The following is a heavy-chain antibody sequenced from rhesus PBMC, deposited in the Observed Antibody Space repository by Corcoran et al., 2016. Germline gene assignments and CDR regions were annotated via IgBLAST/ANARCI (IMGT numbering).Heavy chain of an antibody. Sequence: QVQLQESGPGLVKPSETLSLTCAVSGGSISRSNWWSWIRPPPGKGLEWIGYISGSSGSTYYNPSLKSRVTISTDTSKNQFSLKLSSVTAADTAVYYCARGIGYYGSGFPFDYWGQGVLVTVSS. D-gene: IGHD3-28*01. CDR3: ARGIGYYGSGFPFDY. CDR2: ISGSSGST. J-gene: IGHJ4*01. CDR1: GGSISRSNW. V-gene: IGHV4-65*01.